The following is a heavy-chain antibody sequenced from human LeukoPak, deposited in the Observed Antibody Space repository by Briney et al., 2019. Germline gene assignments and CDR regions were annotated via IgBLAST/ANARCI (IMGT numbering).Heavy chain of an antibody. V-gene: IGHV3-21*01. CDR3: ARVSYGDWGDFDY. D-gene: IGHD4-17*01. CDR2: ISSSSSYI. Sequence: GRSLRLSCAASRFTFSSYAMHWVRQAPGKGLEWVSSISSSSSYIYYADSVKGRFTISRDNAKNSLYLQMNSLRAEDTAVYYCARVSYGDWGDFDYWGQGTLVTVSS. CDR1: RFTFSSYA. J-gene: IGHJ4*02.